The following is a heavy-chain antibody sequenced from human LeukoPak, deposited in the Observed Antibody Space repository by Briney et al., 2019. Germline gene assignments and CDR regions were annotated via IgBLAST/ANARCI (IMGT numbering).Heavy chain of an antibody. V-gene: IGHV3-23*01. CDR3: AKDPYYDSSGYYDH. Sequence: PGGSLRLSCAASGFTFSSYTMGWVRQAPGKGLEWVSAISGSDGSTHYAESVKGRFTVSRDNSKSTLYLQMNSLRAEDTAVYYCAKDPYYDSSGYYDHWGQGTLATVSS. CDR1: GFTFSSYT. CDR2: ISGSDGST. D-gene: IGHD3-22*01. J-gene: IGHJ5*02.